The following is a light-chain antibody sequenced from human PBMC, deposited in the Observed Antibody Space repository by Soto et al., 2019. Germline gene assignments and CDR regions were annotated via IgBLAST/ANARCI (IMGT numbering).Light chain of an antibody. J-gene: IGKJ2*03. CDR3: QQYTSFPYS. V-gene: IGKV1-5*01. Sequence: IQMTQFPATLTASVGDRVTITCRASQSTANWLAWYQQKPGKAPKVVIYDASSLGSGVPSRFSGSGSGTEFTLTISSLQPDDFATYYCQQYTSFPYSFXQGTKADIK. CDR1: QSTANW. CDR2: DAS.